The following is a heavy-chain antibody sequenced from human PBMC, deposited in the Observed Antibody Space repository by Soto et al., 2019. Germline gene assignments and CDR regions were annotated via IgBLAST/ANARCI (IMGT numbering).Heavy chain of an antibody. Sequence: GRSLRLSCTASGFTFSNYNMNWVGQAPGEGREGVSYINIGSRTIRYADSVKGRFTISRDNAKTSLYLQMNSLRDEDTAMYYCARVNKGEGPVETNWGFDPWGQGTMVTVSS. CDR1: GFTFSNYN. V-gene: IGHV3-48*02. CDR2: INIGSRTI. D-gene: IGHD7-27*01. CDR3: ARVNKGEGPVETNWGFDP. J-gene: IGHJ5*02.